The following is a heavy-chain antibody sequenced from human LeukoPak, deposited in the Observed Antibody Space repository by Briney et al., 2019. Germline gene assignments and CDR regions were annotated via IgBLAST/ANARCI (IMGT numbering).Heavy chain of an antibody. CDR1: GFXFSSCW. D-gene: IGHD4-17*01. J-gene: IGHJ4*02. V-gene: IGHV3-74*01. Sequence: GGSLRLSCAASGFXFSSCWMHWVRQAPVKGLVWVSRINTDGSSTSYADSVKGRFTISRDNAKNTLYLQMNSLRAEDTAVYYCARVLRSHGDLFDYWGQGTLVTVSS. CDR2: INTDGSST. CDR3: ARVLRSHGDLFDY.